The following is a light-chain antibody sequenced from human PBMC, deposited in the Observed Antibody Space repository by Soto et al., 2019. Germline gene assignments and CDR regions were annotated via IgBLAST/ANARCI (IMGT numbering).Light chain of an antibody. V-gene: IGKV1-5*03. J-gene: IGKJ1*01. CDR1: QTISSW. CDR3: QQYNSYGT. Sequence: DIQMTQSPSTLSGSVGDRVTITCRASQTISSWLAWYQRKPGKAPKLLIYKESTLKSGVPSRFSGSGSGTEFTLTISSLQPDDFATYYCQQYNSYGTFGQGTKVDI. CDR2: KES.